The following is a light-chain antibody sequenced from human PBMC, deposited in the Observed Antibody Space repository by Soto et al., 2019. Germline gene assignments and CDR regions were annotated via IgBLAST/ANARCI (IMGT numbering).Light chain of an antibody. J-gene: IGKJ3*01. Sequence: DIQMTQSPSTLSASVGDRVTITCRARQNINDWLAWYQQKPGKAPRLLIYKASTLESGVTSRFSGSGFGTEFTLPISRLQPDDFATYYCQQYNAYSFTFGPGAKVDI. CDR3: QQYNAYSFT. CDR1: QNINDW. V-gene: IGKV1-5*03. CDR2: KAS.